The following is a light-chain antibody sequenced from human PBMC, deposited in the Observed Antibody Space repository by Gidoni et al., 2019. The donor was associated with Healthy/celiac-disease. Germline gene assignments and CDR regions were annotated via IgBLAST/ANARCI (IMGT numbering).Light chain of an antibody. CDR2: EVS. V-gene: IGLV2-14*01. CDR3: SSYTSSSTRV. Sequence: QSALTHPASVSGSPGQSITISCTGTSSDVGGYNDVSWYQQHPGKAPKRMIYEVSNRPSGVSNRFSGSKSGNTASLTISGLQAEDEADYYCSSYTSSSTRVFGGGTKLTVL. J-gene: IGLJ3*02. CDR1: SSDVGGYND.